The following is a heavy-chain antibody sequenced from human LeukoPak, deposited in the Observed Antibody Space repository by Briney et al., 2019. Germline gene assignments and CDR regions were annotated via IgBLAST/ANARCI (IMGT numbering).Heavy chain of an antibody. CDR1: GFTFSSYW. V-gene: IGHV3-7*01. CDR2: IKQDGREK. Sequence: GGSLRLSCAASGFTFSSYWMSWVRQAPGKGLGWVANIKQDGREKYYVDSVKGRFTISRDNSKNTLYLQMNSLRAEDTAVYYCARDLYYYDSSGYYRGYYFDYWGQGTLVTVSS. CDR3: ARDLYYYDSSGYYRGYYFDY. D-gene: IGHD3-22*01. J-gene: IGHJ4*02.